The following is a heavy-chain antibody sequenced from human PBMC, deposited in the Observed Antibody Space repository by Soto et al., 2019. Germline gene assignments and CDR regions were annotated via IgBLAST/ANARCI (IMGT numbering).Heavy chain of an antibody. CDR1: GFTFSNYS. Sequence: QVQLVESGGGVVQPGRSLRLSCAASGFTFSNYSMHWDRQAPGKGLEWVAVISYDGSNKYYADSVKGRFTISRDNSKNTLYLQMNSLRAEDTAVYYCAREAGVYGSGSYGMDVWGQGTTVTVSS. D-gene: IGHD3-10*01. CDR2: ISYDGSNK. V-gene: IGHV3-30-3*01. J-gene: IGHJ6*02. CDR3: AREAGVYGSGSYGMDV.